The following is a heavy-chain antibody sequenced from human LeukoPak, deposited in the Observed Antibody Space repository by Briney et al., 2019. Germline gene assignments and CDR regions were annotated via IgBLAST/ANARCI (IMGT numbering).Heavy chain of an antibody. CDR1: AFTVSGNY. J-gene: IGHJ4*02. CDR3: ARGPPACSTNCYGYLDH. V-gene: IGHV3-53*01. D-gene: IGHD2-2*01. Sequence: PAESRTLSCATAAFTVSGNYMSWVRQAQGKGLEWISLIYSGGDTYYPDSVRGRFTISRDNSKNTLYLQMNSLRAEDTAVYYCARGPPACSTNCYGYLDHWGQGTLVTVSS. CDR2: IYSGGDT.